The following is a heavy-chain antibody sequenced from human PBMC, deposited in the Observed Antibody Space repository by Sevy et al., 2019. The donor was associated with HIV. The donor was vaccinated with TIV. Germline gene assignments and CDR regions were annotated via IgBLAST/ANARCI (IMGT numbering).Heavy chain of an antibody. CDR2: TYYRSKWYN. CDR3: ARDGPGSYYDFWSGYYRYYYYYGMDV. V-gene: IGHV6-1*01. Sequence: SQTLSLTCAISGDSVSSNSAAWNWIRQSPSRGLEWLGRTYYRSKWYNDYAVSVKSRITINPDTSKNPFSLQLNSVTPEDTAVYYCARDGPGSYYDFWSGYYRYYYYYGMDVWGQGTTVTVSS. CDR1: GDSVSSNSAA. D-gene: IGHD3-3*01. J-gene: IGHJ6*02.